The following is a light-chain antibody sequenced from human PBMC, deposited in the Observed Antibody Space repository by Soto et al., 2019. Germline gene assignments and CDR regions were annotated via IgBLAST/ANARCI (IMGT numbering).Light chain of an antibody. J-gene: IGKJ2*01. V-gene: IGKV3D-20*02. Sequence: EIVLTQSPGTLSLSPGERATLSCRASHTISSSYLAWYQQKPGQAPRLLMYDASNRATGIPARFSGSGSGTDFTLTISSLEPEDFAVYYCHRYSNWQYTFGQGTKLEIK. CDR2: DAS. CDR3: HRYSNWQYT. CDR1: HTISSSY.